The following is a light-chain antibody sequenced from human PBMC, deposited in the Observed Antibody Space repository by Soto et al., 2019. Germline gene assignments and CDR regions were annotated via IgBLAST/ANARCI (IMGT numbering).Light chain of an antibody. Sequence: DIQLTQSPSFLSASVGDRVTITCRASQGISSRLAWYQQNPGKAPKLLIYAASTLQSGVPSRFSGSGSGTEFTLTISSLQPEDFATYYCQQVNSYPLTFGGG. J-gene: IGKJ4*01. CDR1: QGISSR. CDR3: QQVNSYPLT. CDR2: AAS. V-gene: IGKV1-9*01.